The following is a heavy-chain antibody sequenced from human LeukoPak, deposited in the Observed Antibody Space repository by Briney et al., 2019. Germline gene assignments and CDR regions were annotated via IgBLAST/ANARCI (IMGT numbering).Heavy chain of an antibody. D-gene: IGHD2-2*01. CDR2: TYYRSTGYN. V-gene: IGHV6-1*01. Sequence: SQTLSLTCAISGDSVSSNSVTWNWIRQSPSRGLEWLGRTYYRSTGYNDYAVSVRDRITVNPDTSKNQFSLHLNSVTPEDTAVYYCARRLTQYDCFDPWGQGILVTVSS. CDR1: GDSVSSNSVT. J-gene: IGHJ5*02. CDR3: ARRLTQYDCFDP.